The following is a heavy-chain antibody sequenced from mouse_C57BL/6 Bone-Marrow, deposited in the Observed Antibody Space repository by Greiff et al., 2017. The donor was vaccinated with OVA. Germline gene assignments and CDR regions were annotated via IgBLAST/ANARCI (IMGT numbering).Heavy chain of an antibody. V-gene: IGHV1-19*01. CDR1: GYTFTDYY. CDR3: ARRYYSNYGYAMDY. CDR2: INPYNGGT. J-gene: IGHJ4*01. D-gene: IGHD2-5*01. Sequence: VQLQQSGPVLVKPGASVKMSCKASGYTFTDYYMNWVKQSHGKSLEWIGVINPYNGGTSYNQKFKGKATLTVDKSSSTAYMELNSLTSEDSAVYYCARRYYSNYGYAMDYWGQGTSVTVSS.